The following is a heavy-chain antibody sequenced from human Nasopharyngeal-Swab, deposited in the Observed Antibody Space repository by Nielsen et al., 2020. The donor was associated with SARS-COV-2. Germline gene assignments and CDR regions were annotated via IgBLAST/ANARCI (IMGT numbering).Heavy chain of an antibody. V-gene: IGHV4-4*02. D-gene: IGHD3-10*01. CDR2: IYHSGST. CDR1: GGSISSSNW. CDR3: ARRRGPTFDY. Sequence: SETLSLTCTVSGGSISSSNWWSWVRQPPGKGLEWIGEIYHSGSTNYNPSLKSRVTISVDTSKNQFSLKLSSVTAADTAVYYCARRRGPTFDYWGQGTLVTVSS. J-gene: IGHJ4*02.